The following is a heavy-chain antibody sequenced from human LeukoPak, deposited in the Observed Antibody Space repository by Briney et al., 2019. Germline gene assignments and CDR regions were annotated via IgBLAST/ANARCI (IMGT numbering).Heavy chain of an antibody. Sequence: GESLQITCKRSVYSITSYWISSERQIPGKDQASMERIDPSDSYTNYSPSFQGHVTISADKSISTAYLQWSSLKASDTAMYYCARHPSTVDYGGWFDPWGQGTLVTVSS. V-gene: IGHV5-10-1*01. CDR1: VYSITSYW. CDR3: ARHPSTVDYGGWFDP. CDR2: IDPSDSYT. J-gene: IGHJ5*02. D-gene: IGHD4/OR15-4a*01.